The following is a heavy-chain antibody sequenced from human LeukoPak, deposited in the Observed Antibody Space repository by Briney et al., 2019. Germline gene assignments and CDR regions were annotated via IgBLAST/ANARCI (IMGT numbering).Heavy chain of an antibody. Sequence: ASVKVSCKASGYTFTSYGIRWLRQAPGQGLEWMGWISAYNGNTNYAQKLQGRVTMTTDTSTSTAYMELRSLRSDDTAVYYCARDCRGSVCPFLHDHWGQGTLVTVSS. CDR3: ARDCRGSVCPFLHDH. CDR1: GYTFTSYG. D-gene: IGHD6-19*01. V-gene: IGHV1-18*01. CDR2: ISAYNGNT. J-gene: IGHJ5*02.